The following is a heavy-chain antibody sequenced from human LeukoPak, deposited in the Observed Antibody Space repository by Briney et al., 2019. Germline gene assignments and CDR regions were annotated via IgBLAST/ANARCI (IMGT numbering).Heavy chain of an antibody. D-gene: IGHD2-2*01. CDR1: GGTFISYA. J-gene: IGHJ4*02. Sequence: GASVKVSCKASGGTFISYAISWVRQAPGQGLEWMGGIIPIFGTANYAQKFQGRVTITTDESTSTAYMELSSLRSEDTAVYYCARDREKYCSSTSCSGSGFDYWGQGTLVTVSS. V-gene: IGHV1-69*05. CDR2: IIPIFGTA. CDR3: ARDREKYCSSTSCSGSGFDY.